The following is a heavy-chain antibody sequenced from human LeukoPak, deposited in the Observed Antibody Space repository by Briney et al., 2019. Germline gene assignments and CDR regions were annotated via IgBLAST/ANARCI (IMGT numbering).Heavy chain of an antibody. D-gene: IGHD6-13*01. CDR2: ISSSGSTI. V-gene: IGHV3-11*01. J-gene: IGHJ4*02. Sequence: GGSLRLSCAASGFTFSDYYMSWIRQAPGKGLEWVSYISSSGSTIYYADSVKGRFTISRDNAKNSLYLQMNSLRAEDTAVYYCARDDSSFFRQFDYWGQGTLVTVSS. CDR3: ARDDSSFFRQFDY. CDR1: GFTFSDYY.